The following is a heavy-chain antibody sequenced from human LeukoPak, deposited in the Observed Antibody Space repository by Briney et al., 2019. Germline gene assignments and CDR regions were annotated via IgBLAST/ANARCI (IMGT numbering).Heavy chain of an antibody. CDR3: ARDSALLWFGEFDP. Sequence: GGSLRLSCAASGFTFSSYWMHWVRQAPGKGLVWVSRINSDGSSTSYADSVKGRFTISRDNAKNTLYLQVNSLRAEDTAVYYCARDSALLWFGEFDPWGQGTLVAVSS. CDR2: INSDGSST. V-gene: IGHV3-74*01. D-gene: IGHD3-10*01. CDR1: GFTFSSYW. J-gene: IGHJ5*02.